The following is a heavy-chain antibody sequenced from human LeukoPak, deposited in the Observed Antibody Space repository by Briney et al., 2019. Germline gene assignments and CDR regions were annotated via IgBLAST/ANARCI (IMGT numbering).Heavy chain of an antibody. J-gene: IGHJ5*02. CDR1: GFTFSSYA. D-gene: IGHD3-3*01. V-gene: IGHV3-23*01. CDR3: AKESYYDFWSGPENWFDP. CDR2: ISGSGGST. Sequence: PGGSLRLSCAASGFTFSSYAMHWVRQAPGKGLEWVSAISGSGGSTYYADSVKGRFTISRDNSKNTLYLQMNSLRAEDTAVYYCAKESYYDFWSGPENWFDPWGQGTLVTVSS.